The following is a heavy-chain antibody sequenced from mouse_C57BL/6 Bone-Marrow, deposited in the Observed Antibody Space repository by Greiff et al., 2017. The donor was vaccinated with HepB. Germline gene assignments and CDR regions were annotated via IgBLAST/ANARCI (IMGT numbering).Heavy chain of an antibody. J-gene: IGHJ1*03. CDR1: YTFSRRVH. Sequence: VQLQQSGPELARPWASVKISCQAFYTFSRRVHFAIRDTNYWMQWVKQRPGQGLEWIGAIYPGNGDTSYNQKFKGKATLTADKSSPTAYEQRSSLTSEDSAVYYCASHYYGSSYEGYFDVWGTGTTVTVSS. V-gene: IGHV1-87*01. D-gene: IGHD1-1*01. CDR2: GQGLEWIG. CDR3: SEDSAVYYCASHYYGSSYEGYFDV.